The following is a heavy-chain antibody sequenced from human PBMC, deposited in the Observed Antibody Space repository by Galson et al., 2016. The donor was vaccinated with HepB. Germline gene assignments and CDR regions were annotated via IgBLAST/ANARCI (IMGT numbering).Heavy chain of an antibody. CDR2: INPNGAGT. V-gene: IGHV1-46*01. Sequence: SVKVSCKASEYTFTRYYIHWVRQAPGQGLEWMGIINPNGAGTRYAQKFQGRVTMTRDTSTSTVYMELSSLRSEDTAVYYCARGCSGGIECGIDPWGQGTLVTVSS. D-gene: IGHD2-15*01. J-gene: IGHJ5*02. CDR1: EYTFTRYY. CDR3: ARGCSGGIECGIDP.